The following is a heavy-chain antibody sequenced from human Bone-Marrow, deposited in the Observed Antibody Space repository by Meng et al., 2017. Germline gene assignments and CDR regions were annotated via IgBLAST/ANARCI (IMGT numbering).Heavy chain of an antibody. CDR3: ARAGSGIVVVLDP. J-gene: IGHJ5*02. CDR2: IYYSGST. D-gene: IGHD2-2*01. Sequence: VQEAGPGLVKASETLSLTGSVSGGSISSSSYYWGWIRQPPGKGLEWIGSIYYSGSTYYNPSLKSRVTISVDTSKNQFSLKLSSVTAADTAVYYCARAGSGIVVVLDPWGQGTLVTVSS. CDR1: GGSISSSSYY. V-gene: IGHV4-39*07.